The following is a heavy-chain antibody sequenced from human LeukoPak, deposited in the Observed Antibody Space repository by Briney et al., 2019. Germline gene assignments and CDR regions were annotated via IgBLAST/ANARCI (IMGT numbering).Heavy chain of an antibody. CDR2: IYTSGST. J-gene: IGHJ3*02. D-gene: IGHD3-22*01. Sequence: PSETLSLTCTVSGGSISSYYWSWIRQPAGKGLEWIGRIYTSGSTNYNPSLKSRVTMSVDTSKNQFSLKLSSVTAADTAVYCCARDYYDSSGYYRSGAFDIWGQGTMVTVSS. CDR3: ARDYYDSSGYYRSGAFDI. CDR1: GGSISSYY. V-gene: IGHV4-4*07.